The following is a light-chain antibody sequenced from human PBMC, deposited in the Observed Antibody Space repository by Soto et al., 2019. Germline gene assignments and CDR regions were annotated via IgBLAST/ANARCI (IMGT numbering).Light chain of an antibody. J-gene: IGKJ1*01. CDR2: AAS. CDR1: QGINNE. V-gene: IGKV1-6*01. CDR3: LHDYNYPRT. Sequence: AIQMTQSPSSLSASVGDRVTMTCRASQGINNELAWYQQKPGKAPKLLIYAASNLHSGVPSRISGSGSGTDFALTISSLQPEDFATYFCLHDYNYPRTFGQGTKVE.